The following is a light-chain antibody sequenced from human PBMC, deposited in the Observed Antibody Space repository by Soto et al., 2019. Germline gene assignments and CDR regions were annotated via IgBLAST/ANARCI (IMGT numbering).Light chain of an antibody. J-gene: IGLJ2*01. V-gene: IGLV1-40*01. Sequence: QSVLTQPPSMSGAPGQWVTISCTGSSSNIGAGYDVHWYQQHPGTAPKLLIFDNNNRPSGVPDRFSGSKSDTSASLAITGLQAEDEAEYYCQSFDTSLSGFVVFGGGTKVTVL. CDR3: QSFDTSLSGFVV. CDR2: DNN. CDR1: SSNIGAGYD.